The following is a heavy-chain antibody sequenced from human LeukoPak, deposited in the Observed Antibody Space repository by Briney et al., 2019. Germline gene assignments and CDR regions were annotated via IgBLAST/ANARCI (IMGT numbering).Heavy chain of an antibody. V-gene: IGHV3-53*04. D-gene: IGHD3-22*01. CDR3: AKDLGYYDSSGYYYY. Sequence: GGSLRLSCAASGFTVSSNYMSWVRQAPGKGLEWVSVIYSGGSTYYADSVKGRFTISRHNSKNTLYLQMNSLRAEDTAVYYCAKDLGYYDSSGYYYYWGQGTLVTVSS. J-gene: IGHJ4*02. CDR1: GFTVSSNY. CDR2: IYSGGST.